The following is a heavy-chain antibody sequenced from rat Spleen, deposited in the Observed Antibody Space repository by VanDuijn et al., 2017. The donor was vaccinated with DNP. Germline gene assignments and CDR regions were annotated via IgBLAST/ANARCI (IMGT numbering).Heavy chain of an antibody. CDR1: GFTFSNYG. Sequence: EVQLVESGGGLVQPGRSLKLSCAASGFTFSNYGMSWVRQAPTKGLEWVATISYDGSSTYYRDSVKGRFTISRDNAKSTLYLQMDSLRSEDTATYYCARLGTAFDYWGQGVMVTVSS. V-gene: IGHV5-29*01. CDR2: ISYDGSST. J-gene: IGHJ2*01. CDR3: ARLGTAFDY.